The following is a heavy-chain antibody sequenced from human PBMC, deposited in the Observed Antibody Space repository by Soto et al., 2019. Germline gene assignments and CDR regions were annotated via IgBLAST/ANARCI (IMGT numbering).Heavy chain of an antibody. J-gene: IGHJ5*02. CDR3: ARGRLYSSGWTGWFEP. D-gene: IGHD6-19*01. CDR1: GGSISSSNW. CDR2: IYHSGST. V-gene: IGHV4-4*02. Sequence: QVQLQESGPGLVKPSGTLSLTCAVSGGSISSSNWWSWVRQPPGKGLEWIGEIYHSGSTNYNPSLTSRVTISVDKSKNQFSLKLSSVTAADTAVYYCARGRLYSSGWTGWFEPWGQGTLVTVSS.